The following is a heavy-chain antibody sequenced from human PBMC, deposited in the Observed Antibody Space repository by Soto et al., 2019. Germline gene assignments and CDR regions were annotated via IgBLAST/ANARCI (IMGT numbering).Heavy chain of an antibody. V-gene: IGHV4-34*01. CDR2: INHSGST. Sequence: QVQLQQWGAGLLKPSETLSLTCAVYGGSFSGYYWSWIRQPPGKGLEWIGEINHSGSTNYNPSLKSRVTISVDTSKNQFSLKLSSVTAADTAVYYCARTKAAGRAFDIWCQGTMVTVSS. D-gene: IGHD2-15*01. CDR3: ARTKAAGRAFDI. CDR1: GGSFSGYY. J-gene: IGHJ3*02.